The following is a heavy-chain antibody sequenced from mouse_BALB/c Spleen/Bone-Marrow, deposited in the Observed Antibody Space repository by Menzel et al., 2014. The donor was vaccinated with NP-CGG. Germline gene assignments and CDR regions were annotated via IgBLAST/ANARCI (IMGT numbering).Heavy chain of an antibody. CDR1: GFTFGDYY. Sequence: EVKLMESGGGLVKPGGSLKLSCAASGFTFGDYYMYWVRQTPEKRLEWVATISDGGTYTYYSDSVKGRFTISRDNARNNLYLQMSSLKSEDTAMYYCARDKGGYYVGGFAYWGQGTLVTVSA. CDR3: ARDKGGYYVGGFAY. J-gene: IGHJ3*01. D-gene: IGHD2-3*01. V-gene: IGHV5-4*02. CDR2: ISDGGTYT.